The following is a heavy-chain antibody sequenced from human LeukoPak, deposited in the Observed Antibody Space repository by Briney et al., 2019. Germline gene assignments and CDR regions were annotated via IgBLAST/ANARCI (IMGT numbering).Heavy chain of an antibody. Sequence: QSGGSLRLSCAASGFTFSNYGMHWVRQAPGMGLEWVAVIWYDGSIKFYADSVKGRFTISRDNSKNTLYLQMNSLRAEDTALYYCAKDGNWNHGFDPWGQGTLVTVSS. CDR2: IWYDGSIK. D-gene: IGHD1-14*01. V-gene: IGHV3-33*06. CDR1: GFTFSNYG. CDR3: AKDGNWNHGFDP. J-gene: IGHJ5*02.